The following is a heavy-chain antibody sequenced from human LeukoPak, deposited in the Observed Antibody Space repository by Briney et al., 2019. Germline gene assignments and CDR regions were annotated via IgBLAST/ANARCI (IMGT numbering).Heavy chain of an antibody. CDR3: ASSFGEYFQH. CDR2: IYNSGST. D-gene: IGHD3-10*01. V-gene: IGHV4-59*01. CDR1: GGSISSYY. Sequence: SETLSLTCTVSGGSISSYYWSWIRQPPGKGLEWIGYIYNSGSTNYNPSLKSRVTISVDTSKNQFSLKLSSVTAADTAVYYCASSFGEYFQHWGQGTLVTVSS. J-gene: IGHJ1*01.